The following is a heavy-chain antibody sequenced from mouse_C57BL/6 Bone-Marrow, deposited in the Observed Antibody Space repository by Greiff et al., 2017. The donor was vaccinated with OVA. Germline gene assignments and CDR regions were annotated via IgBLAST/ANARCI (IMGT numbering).Heavy chain of an antibody. Sequence: QVQLQQSGPELVKPGASVKISCKASGYAFSSSWMNWVKQRPGKGLEWIGRIYPGDGDTNYNGKFKGKATLTADKSSSTAYMQLSSLTSEDSAVYFCARKGGSSYGYFDYWGQGTTLTVSS. CDR1: GYAFSSSW. CDR2: IYPGDGDT. D-gene: IGHD1-1*01. CDR3: ARKGGSSYGYFDY. J-gene: IGHJ2*01. V-gene: IGHV1-82*01.